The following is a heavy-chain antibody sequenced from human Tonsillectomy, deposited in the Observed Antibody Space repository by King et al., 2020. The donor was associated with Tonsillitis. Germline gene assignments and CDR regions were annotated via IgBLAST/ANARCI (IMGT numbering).Heavy chain of an antibody. CDR3: ARDHAFSSFDY. V-gene: IGHV3-7*04. Sequence: VQLVESGGGLVQPGGSLRLSCAASVFTFSSSWMTWVRQAPGKGLEWVATLKPDGSEKYYVDSVKGRFTVSRYNAKNSLYLLMNSLRAEDTAVYYCARDHAFSSFDYWGQGTLVTVSS. CDR2: LKPDGSEK. J-gene: IGHJ4*02. D-gene: IGHD3-16*01. CDR1: VFTFSSSW.